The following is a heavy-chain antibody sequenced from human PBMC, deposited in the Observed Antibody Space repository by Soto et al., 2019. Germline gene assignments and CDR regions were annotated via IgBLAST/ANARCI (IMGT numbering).Heavy chain of an antibody. CDR1: GFTFSSYW. J-gene: IGHJ6*02. CDR3: AREGWGSVYYYGMDV. CDR2: INSDGSST. V-gene: IGHV3-74*01. D-gene: IGHD7-27*01. Sequence: GGSLRLSCAASGFTFSSYWMHWVRQAPGKGLVWVSRINSDGSSTSYADSVKGRFTISRDNAKNTLYLQMNSLRAEDTAVYYCAREGWGSVYYYGMDVWGQGTTVTVSS.